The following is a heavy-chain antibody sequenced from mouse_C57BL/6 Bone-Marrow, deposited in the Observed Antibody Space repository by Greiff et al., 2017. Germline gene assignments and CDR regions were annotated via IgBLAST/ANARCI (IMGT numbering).Heavy chain of an antibody. CDR3: ARWLITTVRKFAY. CDR2: IYPGDGDT. D-gene: IGHD1-1*01. V-gene: IGHV1-82*01. CDR1: GYAFSSSW. Sequence: QVQLQQSGPELVKPGASVKISCKASGYAFSSSWMNWVKQRPGQGLEWIGRIYPGDGDTNYNGKFKGKATLTADKSSSTAYMQLSSLTSEDSAVFFCARWLITTVRKFAYWGQVTLVTVSA. J-gene: IGHJ3*01.